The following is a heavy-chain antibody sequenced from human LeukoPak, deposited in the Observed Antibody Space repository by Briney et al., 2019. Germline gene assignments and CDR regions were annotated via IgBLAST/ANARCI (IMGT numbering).Heavy chain of an antibody. J-gene: IGHJ2*01. CDR2: IHDDGSRS. D-gene: IGHD3/OR15-3a*01. CDR1: GFTFSEYW. V-gene: IGHV3-74*03. CDR3: AREHVGRGNWYFDL. Sequence: GGSLRLSCVASGFTFSEYWMHWVRQVPGKGLVWVSRIHDDGSRSTYADSVRGRFSISRDNAKNTLYLQMNRLRVEDTAVYYCAREHVGRGNWYFDLWGRGTLVTVSS.